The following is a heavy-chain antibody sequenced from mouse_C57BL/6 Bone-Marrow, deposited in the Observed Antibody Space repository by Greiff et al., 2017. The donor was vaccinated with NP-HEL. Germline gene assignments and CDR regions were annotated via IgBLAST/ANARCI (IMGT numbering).Heavy chain of an antibody. D-gene: IGHD1-1*01. CDR1: GYTFTSYW. J-gene: IGHJ4*01. CDR3: ARFHYYYGPMDY. CDR2: IYPGSGST. Sequence: QVQLKQPGAELVKPGASVKMSCKASGYTFTSYWITWVKQRPGQGLEWIGDIYPGSGSTHYNEKFKSKATLTVDTSSGTAYMQLSSLTSEDSAVDYCARFHYYYGPMDYWGQGTSVTVSS. V-gene: IGHV1-55*01.